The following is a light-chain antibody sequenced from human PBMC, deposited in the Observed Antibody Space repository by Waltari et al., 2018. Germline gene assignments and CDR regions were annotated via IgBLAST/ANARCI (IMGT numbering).Light chain of an antibody. Sequence: DIQLTQSPSFLSASVGDRVTFTCRASRDIRNYLAWYQQKSGKAPKLLIFAASTLQSGVPSRFSGSGSGTEFTLTFSSLQPEDLATYYCQQPPGTFGGGTKVEIK. CDR3: QQPPGT. CDR1: RDIRNY. CDR2: AAS. J-gene: IGKJ4*01. V-gene: IGKV1-9*01.